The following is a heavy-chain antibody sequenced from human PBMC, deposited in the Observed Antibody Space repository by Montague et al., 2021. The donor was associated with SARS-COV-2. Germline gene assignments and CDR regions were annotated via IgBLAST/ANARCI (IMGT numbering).Heavy chain of an antibody. J-gene: IGHJ6*02. Sequence: SETLSLTCTVSGGSISSYYWSWIRQPPEKGLEWIGYIYYSGSTNYNPSLKSRVTISVDTSKDQFSLKLSSVTAADTAAYYCARHPIGSFPRYGMDVWGQGTTVTVSS. D-gene: IGHD2-15*01. CDR2: IYYSGST. V-gene: IGHV4-59*08. CDR1: GGSISSYY. CDR3: ARHPIGSFPRYGMDV.